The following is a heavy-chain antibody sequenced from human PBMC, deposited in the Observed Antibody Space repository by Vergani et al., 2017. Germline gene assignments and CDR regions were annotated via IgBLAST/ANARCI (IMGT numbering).Heavy chain of an antibody. CDR2: IYPGDSDT. CDR3: ARRXGYDSSGYYPREGTNFDY. V-gene: IGHV5-51*01. D-gene: IGHD3-22*01. J-gene: IGHJ4*02. Sequence: EVQLVQSGAEVKKPGESLKISCKGSGYSFTSYWIGWVRQMPGKGLGWMGIIYPGDSDTRYSPSFQGQVTISADKSISTAYLQWSSLKSSDTAMYYCARRXGYDSSGYYPREGTNFDYWGQGTLVTVSS. CDR1: GYSFTSYW.